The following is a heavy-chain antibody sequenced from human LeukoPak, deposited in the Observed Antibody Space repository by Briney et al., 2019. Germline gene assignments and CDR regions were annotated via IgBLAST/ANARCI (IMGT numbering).Heavy chain of an antibody. Sequence: GGSLRLSCAASGYTFSSHGLTWVRQAPGKGLEWVSTINGAGDNTYYAETVKGRFTISRDNSKNTLYLQMHSLRAEDTAIYYCAKVSLCYGCYLDYWSQGTLVTVS. CDR1: GYTFSSHG. J-gene: IGHJ4*02. D-gene: IGHD3-16*01. V-gene: IGHV3-23*01. CDR2: INGAGDNT. CDR3: AKVSLCYGCYLDY.